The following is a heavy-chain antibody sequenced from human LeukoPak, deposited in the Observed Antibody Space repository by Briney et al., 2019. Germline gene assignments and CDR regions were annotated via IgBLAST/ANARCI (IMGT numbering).Heavy chain of an antibody. J-gene: IGHJ4*02. CDR1: APATSRFY. CDR3: ARSNSESYYRGYYFDY. CDR2: ISHSGTT. Sequence: SQTLALRCTVCAPATSRFYWRWIRHPAEKGLEWKGYISHSGTTNYNPSLKIRVTISVDTSMNQFSLKLSSVTAADTAVYYCARSNSESYYRGYYFDYWGQGTLVTVSS. V-gene: IGHV4-59*01. D-gene: IGHD1-26*01.